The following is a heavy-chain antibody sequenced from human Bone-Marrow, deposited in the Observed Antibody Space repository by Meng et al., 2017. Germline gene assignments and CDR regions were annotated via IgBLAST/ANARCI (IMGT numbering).Heavy chain of an antibody. CDR2: IKRNSDGGTI. CDR1: GLSFTDAW. CDR3: ATGAAAADH. V-gene: IGHV3-15*01. J-gene: IGHJ4*02. D-gene: IGHD6-13*01. Sequence: EVAVVESGGGLVKPGGSLRLSCVASGLSFTDAWMSWVRQAPGKGLEWVGRIKRNSDGGTIDYAAPVKGRFTISRDDSKNTLYLQMDSLITEDTAVYFCATGAAAADHWGQGTLVTVSS.